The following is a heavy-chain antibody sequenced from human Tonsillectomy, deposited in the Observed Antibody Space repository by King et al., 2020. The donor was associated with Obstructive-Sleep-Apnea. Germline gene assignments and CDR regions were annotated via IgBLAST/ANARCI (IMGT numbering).Heavy chain of an antibody. CDR3: ARAAGG. D-gene: IGHD3-16*01. V-gene: IGHV3-7*01. CDR1: GFSCSSYW. J-gene: IGHJ4*02. CDR2: IKQDGSEK. Sequence: VQLVESGGGLVQPGGSLRLSCAASGFSCSSYWMSWVRQSPGKGLEGLANIKQDGSEKYYVDSVKGRFTISRDNAKNSLYLQVNSLRAEDTAVYYCARAAGGWGQGTLVTVSS.